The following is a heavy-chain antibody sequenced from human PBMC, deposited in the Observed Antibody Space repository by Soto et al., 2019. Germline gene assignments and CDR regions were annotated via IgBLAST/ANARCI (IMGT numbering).Heavy chain of an antibody. Sequence: QVQLVQSGSVVRAPGASVKVSCQVSGYTFTTFGITWVRQAPGQGLEWMGYINPHNGGTNYAQTVQDRVTMTADTSTSTVYMELKSLRSDDTAVYYCARGDRSPNSWGQGTLVTVSS. CDR1: GYTFTTFG. V-gene: IGHV1-18*01. CDR3: ARGDRSPNS. J-gene: IGHJ4*02. D-gene: IGHD1-26*01. CDR2: INPHNGGT.